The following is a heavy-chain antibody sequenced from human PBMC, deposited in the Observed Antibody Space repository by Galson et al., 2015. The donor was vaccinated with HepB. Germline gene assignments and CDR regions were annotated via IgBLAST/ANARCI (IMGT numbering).Heavy chain of an antibody. V-gene: IGHV3-7*01. CDR1: VFTFSSPY. CDR2: IKEDGSEK. D-gene: IGHD6-19*01. J-gene: IGHJ1*01. Sequence: CAASVFTFSSPYMSWLRQAPGKGLEWVANIKEDGSEKYYLGSVKGRFTISRDNAKNSLYLQMNSLRAEDSAVYYCARELVAGPAEYFQDWGQGTLVTVSS. CDR3: ARELVAGPAEYFQD.